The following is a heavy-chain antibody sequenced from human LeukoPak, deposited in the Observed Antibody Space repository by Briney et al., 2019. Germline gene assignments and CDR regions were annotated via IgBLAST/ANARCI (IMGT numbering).Heavy chain of an antibody. CDR3: ARLDAAIAAAGTGWFDP. CDR2: ISAYNGNT. J-gene: IGHJ5*02. Sequence: ASVKVSCKASGYTFTSYGISWVRQAPGQGLEWMGWISAYNGNTNYAQKLQGRVTMTTDTSTSTAYMELRSLRSDDTAVYYCARLDAAIAAAGTGWFDPWGQGTLVTVSS. V-gene: IGHV1-18*01. D-gene: IGHD6-13*01. CDR1: GYTFTSYG.